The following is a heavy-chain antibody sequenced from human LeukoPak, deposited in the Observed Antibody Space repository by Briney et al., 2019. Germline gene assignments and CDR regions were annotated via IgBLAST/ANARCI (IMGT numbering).Heavy chain of an antibody. CDR2: IYYSGST. J-gene: IGHJ2*01. CDR1: GGSISSYY. D-gene: IGHD4-17*01. V-gene: IGHV4-59*08. Sequence: SETLSLTCTVSGGSISSYYWSWIWQPPGKGLEWIGYIYYSGSTNYNPSLKSRVTISVDTSKNQFSLKLSSVTAADTAVYYCARRGLRSWYFDLWGRGTLVTVSS. CDR3: ARRGLRSWYFDL.